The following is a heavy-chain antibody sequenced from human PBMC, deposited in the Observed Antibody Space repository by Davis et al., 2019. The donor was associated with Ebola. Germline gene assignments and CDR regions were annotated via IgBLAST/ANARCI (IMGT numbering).Heavy chain of an antibody. D-gene: IGHD3-16*02. Sequence: PGGSLRLSCKASGYSFTSYWIGWVRQMPGKGLEWMGIIYPGDSDTRYSPSFQGQVTISADKSINTTYLQWSSLKASDTAIYYCARHLLSSNYFYGVDVWGQGTTVTVSS. CDR3: ARHLLSSNYFYGVDV. CDR2: IYPGDSDT. V-gene: IGHV5-51*01. CDR1: GYSFTSYW. J-gene: IGHJ6*02.